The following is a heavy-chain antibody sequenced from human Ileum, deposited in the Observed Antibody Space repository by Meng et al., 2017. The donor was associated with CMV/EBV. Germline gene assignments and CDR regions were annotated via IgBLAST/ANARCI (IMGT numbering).Heavy chain of an antibody. CDR3: VRDHGSSSWFFY. V-gene: IGHV4-39*07. D-gene: IGHD6-13*01. CDR1: GGSVNRNTYY. J-gene: IGHJ4*02. Sequence: PLQESGPGLVKPSETLPLTCTASGGSVNRNTYYWGWIRQPPGKSLEWIGTIFDSGSAFYNPSLQSRVSVSIDMSRNQLSLSLSSVTAADTAVYYCVRDHGSSSWFFYWGQGTLVTVSS. CDR2: IFDSGSA.